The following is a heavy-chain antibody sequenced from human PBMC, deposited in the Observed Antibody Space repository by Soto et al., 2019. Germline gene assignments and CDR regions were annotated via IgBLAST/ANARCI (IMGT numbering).Heavy chain of an antibody. J-gene: IGHJ5*02. CDR3: ARAALRFLEWLPDNWFDP. Sequence: SVKVSCKASGGTFSSYAISWVRQAPGQGLEWMGGIIPIFGTANYARKFQGRVTITADESTSTAYMELSSLRSEDTAVYYCARAALRFLEWLPDNWFDPWGQGTLVTVSS. V-gene: IGHV1-69*13. CDR2: IIPIFGTA. D-gene: IGHD3-3*01. CDR1: GGTFSSYA.